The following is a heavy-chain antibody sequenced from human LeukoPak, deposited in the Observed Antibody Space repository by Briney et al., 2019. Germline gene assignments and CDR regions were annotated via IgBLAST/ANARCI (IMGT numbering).Heavy chain of an antibody. CDR2: ISSSTSYI. Sequence: KTGGSLRLSCAASGFTFSSYSMNWIRQAPGKVLEWVSSISSSTSYIYYADSVKGRFTISKDNAKNSLYLQMNSLRAEDTDVYYCARAGGSTVSNSDYWGQGTLVNVPS. D-gene: IGHD4-17*01. J-gene: IGHJ4*02. V-gene: IGHV3-21*01. CDR3: ARAGGSTVSNSDY. CDR1: GFTFSSYS.